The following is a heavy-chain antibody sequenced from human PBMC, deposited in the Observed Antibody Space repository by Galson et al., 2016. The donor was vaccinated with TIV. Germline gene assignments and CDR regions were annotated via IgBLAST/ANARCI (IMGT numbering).Heavy chain of an antibody. Sequence: SETLSLTCAVSSYSIGSGFFWGWIRQTPGKGLEWIATGHHSGITYYNPSLKSRVAISLATSNNQFFLRLNSVTAADRAVYFCARHEGGAFDIWGQGTMVTVSS. V-gene: IGHV4-38-2*01. J-gene: IGHJ3*02. CDR3: ARHEGGAFDI. CDR2: GHHSGIT. CDR1: SYSIGSGFF.